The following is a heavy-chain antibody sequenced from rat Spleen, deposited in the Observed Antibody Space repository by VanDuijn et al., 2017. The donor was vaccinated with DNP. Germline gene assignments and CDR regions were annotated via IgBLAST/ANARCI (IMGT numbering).Heavy chain of an antibody. J-gene: IGHJ3*01. CDR1: GFTFSAYY. V-gene: IGHV5-27*01. D-gene: IGHD1-5*01. CDR3: TIDKYNSPFAY. Sequence: EVQLVKSGGGLVQPGRSLKLSCAASGFTFSAYYMAWVRQAPAKGLEWVAYIGSPAYAPYYADSVKGRFTISRDHAKNTLYLQMDSLRSDDTAIYYCTIDKYNSPFAYWGHGTLVTVSS. CDR2: IGSPAYAP.